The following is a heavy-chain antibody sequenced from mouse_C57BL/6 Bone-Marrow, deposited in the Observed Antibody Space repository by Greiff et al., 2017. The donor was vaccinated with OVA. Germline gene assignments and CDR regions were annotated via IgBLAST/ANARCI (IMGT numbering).Heavy chain of an antibody. D-gene: IGHD2-4*01. J-gene: IGHJ3*01. V-gene: IGHV1-18*01. CDR1: GYTFTDYN. Sequence: VQLQQSGPELVKPGASVKIPCKASGYTFTDYNMDWVKQSHGKSLEWIGDINPNNGGTIYNQKFKGKATLTVDKSSSTAYMALRSLTSEDTAVYYCARVGIYYDYDERPFAYWGQGTLVTVSA. CDR3: ARVGIYYDYDERPFAY. CDR2: INPNNGGT.